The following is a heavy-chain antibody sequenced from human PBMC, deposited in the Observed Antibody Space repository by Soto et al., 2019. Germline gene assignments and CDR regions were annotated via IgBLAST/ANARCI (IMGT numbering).Heavy chain of an antibody. CDR1: GFTFSSYW. CDR2: INSDGSST. V-gene: IGHV3-74*01. Sequence: GGSLRLSCAASGFTFSSYWMHWVRQAPGKGLVWVSRINSDGSSTYYADSVKGRFTISRDNSKNTLYLQMNSLRAEDTAVYYCAREGYYLNWFDPWGQGILVTVSS. CDR3: AREGYYLNWFDP. J-gene: IGHJ5*02. D-gene: IGHD3-10*01.